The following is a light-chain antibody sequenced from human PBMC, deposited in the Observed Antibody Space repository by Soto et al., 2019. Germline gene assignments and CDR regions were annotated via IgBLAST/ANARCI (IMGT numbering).Light chain of an antibody. Sequence: QSALTQPASVSGSPGQSITISCTGTSSYVGGYNYVSWYQQHPGKAPKLMIYEVSNRPSGVSNRFSGSKSGNTASLTISGLQAEDEADYYCSSYTSRSTLDYVFGSGTKVTVL. CDR3: SSYTSRSTLDYV. V-gene: IGLV2-14*01. CDR1: SSYVGGYNY. J-gene: IGLJ1*01. CDR2: EVS.